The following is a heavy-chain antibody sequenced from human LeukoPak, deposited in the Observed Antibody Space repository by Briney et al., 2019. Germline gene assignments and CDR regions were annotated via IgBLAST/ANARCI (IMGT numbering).Heavy chain of an antibody. J-gene: IGHJ4*02. D-gene: IGHD1-26*01. Sequence: GGSLRLSCAASGFTFSSYAMHWVRQAPGKGLEWVAVISYDGSNKYYADSVKGRFTISRDNSKNTLYLQMNSLRAEDTAVYYCARDWWELLRAFDYWGQGTLVTVPS. CDR2: ISYDGSNK. CDR3: ARDWWELLRAFDY. CDR1: GFTFSSYA. V-gene: IGHV3-30-3*01.